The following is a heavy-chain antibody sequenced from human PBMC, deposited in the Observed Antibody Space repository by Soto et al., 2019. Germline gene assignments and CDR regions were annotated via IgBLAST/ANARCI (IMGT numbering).Heavy chain of an antibody. CDR2: IHYTGKD. V-gene: IGHV4-39*01. J-gene: IGHJ4*02. Sequence: PSETRSLACAVSGGSISCGHYHWGWIRQPAGRGLEWIGSIHYTGKDYYNPSLRSRANIYVDTSKNELSLNLNSVTAADPAVYYCEITPGIAVAGPDYWGQGTLVT. CDR1: GGSISCGHYH. D-gene: IGHD6-19*01. CDR3: EITPGIAVAGPDY.